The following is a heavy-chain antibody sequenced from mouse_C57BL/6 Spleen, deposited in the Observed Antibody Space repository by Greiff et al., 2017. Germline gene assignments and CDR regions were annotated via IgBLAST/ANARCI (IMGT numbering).Heavy chain of an antibody. D-gene: IGHD1-1*01. CDR3: ARCSRSYGYFDV. V-gene: IGHV1-22*01. CDR1: GYTFTDYN. CDR2: INPNNGGT. Sequence: EVQLQQSGPELVKPGASVKMSCKASGYTFTDYNMHWVKQSHGKSLEWIGYINPNNGGTSYNQKFKGKATLTVNKSASTAYMELRSLTSEDSAVFYCARCSRSYGYFDVWGTGTTVTVSS. J-gene: IGHJ1*03.